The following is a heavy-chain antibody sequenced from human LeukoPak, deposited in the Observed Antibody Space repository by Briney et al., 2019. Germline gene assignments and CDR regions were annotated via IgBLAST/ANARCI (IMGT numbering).Heavy chain of an antibody. D-gene: IGHD2-21*01. CDR2: ISGTGGAT. CDR1: GFSFGNYA. J-gene: IGHJ5*01. V-gene: IGHV3-23*01. Sequence: PGGSLRLSCAASGFSFGNYAMSWVRQAPGTRLQWVSEISGTGGATWYAGFARDRFTISRDNSKKTLYLQMSGLRVEDTAMYYCVKDPRDTYGTNWFVSWGQGTLLIVSS. CDR3: VKDPRDTYGTNWFVS.